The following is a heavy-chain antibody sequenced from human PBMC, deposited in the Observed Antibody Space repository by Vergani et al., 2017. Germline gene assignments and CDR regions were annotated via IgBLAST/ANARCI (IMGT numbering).Heavy chain of an antibody. CDR3: ARGVYSGYSMGP. J-gene: IGHJ5*02. V-gene: IGHV1-69*04. CDR1: GGTFSNYA. Sequence: QVQLVQSGAEVKKPGSSVKVSCKASGGTFSNYAISWVRQAPGQGLEWLGKIVPMFDIAKYAQNFQGKITITADKSTSTAYMELSSLRSEDTAVYYCARGVYSGYSMGPWGQGTLVAASS. CDR2: IVPMFDIA. D-gene: IGHD5-12*01.